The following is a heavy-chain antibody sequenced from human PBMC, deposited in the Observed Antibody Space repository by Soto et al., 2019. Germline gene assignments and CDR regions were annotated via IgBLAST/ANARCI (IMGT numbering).Heavy chain of an antibody. V-gene: IGHV1-24*01. CDR2: FDPEDGET. CDR1: GYTLTELS. CDR3: ATQYCTNGVCYKRRDNWFDP. J-gene: IGHJ5*02. Sequence: ASVKVSCKVSGYTLTELSMHWVRQAPGKGLEWMGGFDPEDGETIYAQKFQGRVTMTEDTSTDTAYMELSSLRSEDTAVYYCATQYCTNGVCYKRRDNWFDPWGQGTLVIVSS. D-gene: IGHD2-8*01.